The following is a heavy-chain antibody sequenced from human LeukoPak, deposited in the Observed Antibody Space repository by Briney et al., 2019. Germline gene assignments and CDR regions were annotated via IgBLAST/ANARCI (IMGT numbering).Heavy chain of an antibody. D-gene: IGHD6-13*01. CDR2: ISSSSSYI. CDR3: ARESEQLVPDY. Sequence: PGGSLRLSCAASGFTFSSYSMNWVRQAPGKGLEWVSSISSSSSYIYYADSVEGRFTISRDNAKNSLYLQMNSLRAEDTAVYYCARESEQLVPDYWGQGTLVTVSS. J-gene: IGHJ4*02. V-gene: IGHV3-21*01. CDR1: GFTFSSYS.